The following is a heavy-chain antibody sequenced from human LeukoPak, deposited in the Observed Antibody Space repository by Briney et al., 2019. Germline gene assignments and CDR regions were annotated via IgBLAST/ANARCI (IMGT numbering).Heavy chain of an antibody. J-gene: IGHJ3*01. CDR2: IHTSGSN. D-gene: IGHD3-3*01. CDR3: ARLSAAVHLGAFDL. CDR1: GVSISPYY. Sequence: SETLSLTCAVSGVSISPYYWAWVRQPPGKGLEWIGYIHTSGSNNQYPSLKSRVTISVDKSKNHFSLRLTSVTAADTAVYYCARLSAAVHLGAFDLGGQGTMVTVSS. V-gene: IGHV4-4*09.